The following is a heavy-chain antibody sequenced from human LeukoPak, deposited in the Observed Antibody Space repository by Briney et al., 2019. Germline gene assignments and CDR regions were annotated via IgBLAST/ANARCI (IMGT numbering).Heavy chain of an antibody. D-gene: IGHD5-12*01. J-gene: IGHJ4*02. Sequence: GESLKISCKGSGYIFTSYWIGWLRQMPGKGLEWMGIIYPGDSDTRYRPSFQGQITISADKSISTAYLQWSSLKASDTAMSYCARPLLGSSLGGYGYWGQGTLVTVSS. CDR3: ARPLLGSSLGGYGY. CDR2: IYPGDSDT. V-gene: IGHV5-51*01. CDR1: GYIFTSYW.